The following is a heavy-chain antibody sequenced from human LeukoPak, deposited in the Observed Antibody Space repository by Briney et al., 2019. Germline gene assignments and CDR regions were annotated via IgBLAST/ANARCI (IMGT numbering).Heavy chain of an antibody. J-gene: IGHJ4*02. D-gene: IGHD2-15*01. CDR1: GGSINSSSYY. Sequence: SETLSLTCTVSGGSINSSSYYWGWIRQPPGKGLEWIGSIYHSGSTYYNSSLKSRVTISVDTSKNQFSLKLSSVTAADTAMYFCARLSYCSADRCFPWVDYWGQGTLVTVSS. CDR2: IYHSGST. V-gene: IGHV4-39*07. CDR3: ARLSYCSADRCFPWVDY.